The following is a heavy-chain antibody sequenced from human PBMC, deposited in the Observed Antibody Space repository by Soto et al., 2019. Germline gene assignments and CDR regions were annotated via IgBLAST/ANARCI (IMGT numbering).Heavy chain of an antibody. CDR2: IYWDDDK. CDR1: GFSLTTSGVG. CDR3: AHSRAPRLFDY. Sequence: QITLKESGPTLVEPTQTLTLTCTFSGFSLTTSGVGVGWIRQPPGKALEWLALIYWDDDKHYSPSLKTRLTITMDSSKNQVFLTMTNMDPVDTATYYCAHSRAPRLFDYWGQRTLVTVSS. D-gene: IGHD6-25*01. J-gene: IGHJ4*02. V-gene: IGHV2-5*02.